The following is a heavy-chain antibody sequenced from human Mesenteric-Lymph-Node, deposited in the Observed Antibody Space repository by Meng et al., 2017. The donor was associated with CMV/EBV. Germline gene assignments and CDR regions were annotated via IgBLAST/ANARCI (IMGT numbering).Heavy chain of an antibody. CDR1: GGSFSGYY. V-gene: IGHV4-34*01. D-gene: IGHD3-3*01. Sequence: SETLSLTCAVYGGSFSGYYWSWIRQPPGKGLEWIGEINHSGSTNYNPSLKSRVTISVDTSKNQFSLKVSSVTAADTAVYYCAREGLNHFWSGYYLPGDAFDIWGQGTMVTVSS. CDR2: INHSGST. J-gene: IGHJ3*02. CDR3: AREGLNHFWSGYYLPGDAFDI.